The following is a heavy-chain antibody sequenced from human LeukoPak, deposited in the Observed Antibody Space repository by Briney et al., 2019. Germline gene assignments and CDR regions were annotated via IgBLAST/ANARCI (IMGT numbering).Heavy chain of an antibody. J-gene: IGHJ3*02. V-gene: IGHV4-34*01. CDR3: ARGGGLYTGNAFDI. CDR2: INHTGST. Sequence: SETLSLTCTVSGGSISGYYWSWIRQSPGKGLEWIGDINHTGSTNYNPSLKSRVTMSVDTSKNQFSLELNSVTAADTAVYYCARGGGLYTGNAFDIWGQGTMVTVSS. D-gene: IGHD3-3*01. CDR1: GGSISGYY.